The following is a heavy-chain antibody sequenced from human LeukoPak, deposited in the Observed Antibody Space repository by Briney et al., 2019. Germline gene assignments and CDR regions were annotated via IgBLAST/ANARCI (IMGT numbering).Heavy chain of an antibody. V-gene: IGHV1-69*13. Sequence: GASVKVSCKASGGNFSSYVISWVRQAPGQGLEWMGGIIPIFGTSNYAQKFQGRVTITADESTSTAYMELSSLRSEDTAVYFCARVRSRSSWLSGFDPWGQGTLVTVSS. CDR2: IIPIFGTS. CDR3: ARVRSRSSWLSGFDP. CDR1: GGNFSSYV. D-gene: IGHD6-13*01. J-gene: IGHJ5*02.